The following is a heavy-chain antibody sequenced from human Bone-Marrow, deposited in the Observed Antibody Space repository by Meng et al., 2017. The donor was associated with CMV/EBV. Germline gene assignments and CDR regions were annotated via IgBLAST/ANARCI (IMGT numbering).Heavy chain of an antibody. J-gene: IGHJ4*02. V-gene: IGHV3-23*01. Sequence: GGSLRLSCAASGFTFSNYPMAWVRQAPGKGLEWVSVIRGGGGSTYYADSVKGRLTISRDNSKNTLYLQMNSLGVEDTAVYYCAKDNHYYDSNGYYFDHWGQGTLVAVSS. CDR1: GFTFSNYP. CDR2: IRGGGGST. CDR3: AKDNHYYDSNGYYFDH. D-gene: IGHD3-22*01.